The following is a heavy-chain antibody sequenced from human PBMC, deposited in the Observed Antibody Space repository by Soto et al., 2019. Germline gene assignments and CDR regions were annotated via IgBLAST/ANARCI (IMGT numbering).Heavy chain of an antibody. CDR1: GGSNSTSAYY. CDR3: ARHKVWGGYYWHWFDP. D-gene: IGHD3-3*01. J-gene: IGHJ5*02. V-gene: IGHV4-39*01. CDR2: IHHSGNT. Sequence: PSETLSLTCTVSGGSNSTSAYYWGCIRQPPGKGLEWIGSIHHSGNTYHNPSLKSRVTISVDASNKQFSLKLSSVTAADTAVYFCARHKVWGGYYWHWFDPWGQGSLVTVSS.